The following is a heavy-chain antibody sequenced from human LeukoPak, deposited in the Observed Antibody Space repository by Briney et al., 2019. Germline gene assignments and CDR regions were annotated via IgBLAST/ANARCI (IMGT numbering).Heavy chain of an antibody. CDR2: INSNSGVT. D-gene: IGHD5-12*01. CDR1: GYTLTNFY. V-gene: IGHV1-2*02. J-gene: IGHJ4*02. Sequence: ASVKVSCKASGYTLTNFYIHWVRQAAGQGLEWVGCINSNSGVTNSAQRFQGRVTMTRDTSISTAYMELSRLRSDDTAVFYCARDLRGYDYLDYWGQGTLVTVSS. CDR3: ARDLRGYDYLDY.